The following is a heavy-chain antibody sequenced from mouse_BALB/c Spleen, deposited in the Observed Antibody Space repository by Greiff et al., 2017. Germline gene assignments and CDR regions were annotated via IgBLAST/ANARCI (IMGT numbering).Heavy chain of an antibody. D-gene: IGHD2-4*01. CDR3: ARSDDYYFDY. Sequence: EVKLMESGAELVKPGASVKLSCTASGFNIKDTYMHWVKQRPEQGLEWIGRIDPANGNTKYDPKFQGKATITADTSSNTAYLQLSSLTSEDTAVYYCARSDDYYFDYWGQGTTLTVSS. CDR2: IDPANGNT. J-gene: IGHJ2*01. V-gene: IGHV14-3*02. CDR1: GFNIKDTY.